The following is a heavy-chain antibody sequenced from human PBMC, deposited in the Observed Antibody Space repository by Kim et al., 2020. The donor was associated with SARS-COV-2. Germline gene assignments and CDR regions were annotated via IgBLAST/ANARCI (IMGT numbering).Heavy chain of an antibody. V-gene: IGHV3-21*01. CDR3: ARDGGGYSGYVSYYYYMDV. J-gene: IGHJ6*03. Sequence: GGSLRLSCAASGFTFSSYSMNWVRQAPGKGLEWVSSISSSSSYIYYADSVKGRFTISRDNAKNSLYLQMNSLRAEDTTVYYCARDGGGYSGYVSYYYYMDVWGKGTTVTVSS. CDR2: ISSSSSYI. CDR1: GFTFSSYS. D-gene: IGHD5-12*01.